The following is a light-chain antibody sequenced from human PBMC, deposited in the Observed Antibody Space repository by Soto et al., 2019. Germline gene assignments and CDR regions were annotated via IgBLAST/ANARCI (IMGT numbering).Light chain of an antibody. J-gene: IGLJ2*01. V-gene: IGLV2-14*01. CDR1: SSDVGGYNY. Sequence: QSALTQPASVSGSPGQSITISCTGTSSDVGGYNYVSWYQQHPGKAPKLMIYEVSNRPSGVSNRFSGSKSGNTASLTISGLQAEHEADHYCSSYTSSNTVVFGGGTKLTVL. CDR2: EVS. CDR3: SSYTSSNTVV.